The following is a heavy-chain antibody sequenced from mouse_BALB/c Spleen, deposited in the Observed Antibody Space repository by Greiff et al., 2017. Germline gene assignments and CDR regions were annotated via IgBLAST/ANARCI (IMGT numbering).Heavy chain of an antibody. CDR2: IWRGGST. J-gene: IGHJ4*01. V-gene: IGHV2-5-1*01. CDR3: AKNSGTRITYYAMDY. CDR1: GFSLTSYG. Sequence: QVQLQQSGPSLVQPSQSLSITCTVSGFSLTSYGVHWVRQSPGKGLEWLGVIWRGGSTDYNAAFMSRLSITKDNSKSQVFFKMNSLQADDTAIYYCAKNSGTRITYYAMDYWGQGTSVTVSS. D-gene: IGHD2-4*01.